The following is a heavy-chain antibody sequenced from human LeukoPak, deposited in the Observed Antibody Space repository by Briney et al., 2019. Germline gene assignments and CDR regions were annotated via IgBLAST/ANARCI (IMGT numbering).Heavy chain of an antibody. J-gene: IGHJ4*02. CDR1: GFTFNNYW. Sequence: PGGSLRLSCAASGFTFNNYWMSWVRQAPGKGLEWVANIKQDETEKYYVDSVKGRFTISRDNAKNSVFLQMNSLRANDTAVYYCARDRFDYALDYWGQGALVTVSS. CDR2: IKQDETEK. D-gene: IGHD4-17*01. V-gene: IGHV3-7*01. CDR3: ARDRFDYALDY.